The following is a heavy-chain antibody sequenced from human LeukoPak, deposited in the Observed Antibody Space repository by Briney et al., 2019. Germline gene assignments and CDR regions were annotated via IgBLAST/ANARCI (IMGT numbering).Heavy chain of an antibody. CDR2: IYTSGST. V-gene: IGHV4-4*07. CDR3: ARVPRGAGYYYDY. D-gene: IGHD3-9*01. CDR1: GGSISSHY. J-gene: IGHJ4*02. Sequence: SETLSLTCTVSGGSISSHYWSWIRQPAGKGLEWIGRIYTSGSTNYNPSLRSRATMSVDTSKNQFSLKLSSVTAADTALYYCARVPRGAGYYYDYWGQGTVVTVSS.